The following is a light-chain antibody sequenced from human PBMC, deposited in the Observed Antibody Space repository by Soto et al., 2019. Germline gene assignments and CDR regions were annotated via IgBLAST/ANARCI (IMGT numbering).Light chain of an antibody. V-gene: IGLV2-14*02. CDR3: SAYTTSIALYV. Sequence: QSVLTQPAAVSGSPGQSITISCTGTSSDVGTYNLVSWYQQYPGKAPKLMIYATSKRPSGVSNRFSGSKSGSTASLTISGLQAEDEADYYCSAYTTSIALYVFGAGTKLTVL. J-gene: IGLJ1*01. CDR2: ATS. CDR1: SSDVGTYNL.